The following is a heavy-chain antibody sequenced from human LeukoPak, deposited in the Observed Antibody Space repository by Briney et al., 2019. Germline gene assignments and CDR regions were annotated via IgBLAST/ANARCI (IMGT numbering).Heavy chain of an antibody. CDR2: ISSSSSYI. D-gene: IGHD5-18*01. CDR3: ARDLSGYSYGYDY. CDR1: GFTFSTYI. Sequence: GGSLRLSCAVSGFTFSTYIMNWVRQAPGKGLEWVSSISSSSSYIYYADSVKGRFTISRDNAKNSLYLQMNSLRAEDTAVYYCARDLSGYSYGYDYWGQGTLVTVSS. V-gene: IGHV3-21*01. J-gene: IGHJ4*02.